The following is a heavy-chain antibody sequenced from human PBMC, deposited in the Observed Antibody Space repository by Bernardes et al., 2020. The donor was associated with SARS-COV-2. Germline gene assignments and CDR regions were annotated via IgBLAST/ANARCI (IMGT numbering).Heavy chain of an antibody. J-gene: IGHJ4*02. Sequence: SETLSLTRSVSGGSVSSGAYYWNWIRQRPGKGLEWIGYIIYNRTFYYNPSLKNRSTISVDPAKNQFSLRLTSVTAADTAVYYCARDYSDTTGYFSTAGFWGQGTLVTVSS. CDR1: GGSVSSGAYY. CDR3: ARDYSDTTGYFSTAGF. D-gene: IGHD3-9*01. V-gene: IGHV4-31*03. CDR2: IIYNRTF.